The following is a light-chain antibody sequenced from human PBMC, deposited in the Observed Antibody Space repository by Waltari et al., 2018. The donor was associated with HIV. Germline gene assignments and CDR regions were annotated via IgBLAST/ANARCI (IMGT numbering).Light chain of an antibody. CDR1: SSNIGSNF. Sequence: QSVLTQPPSASGTPGHSVTISCSGSSSNIGSNFVYWYQQLPGAAPKLLIYRNNEWPSGVADRFSRSKTCSSASRAISRLQSEDRADYYCAAWHDRLREVFGGGTKLTVL. V-gene: IGLV1-47*01. J-gene: IGLJ3*02. CDR2: RNN. CDR3: AAWHDRLREV.